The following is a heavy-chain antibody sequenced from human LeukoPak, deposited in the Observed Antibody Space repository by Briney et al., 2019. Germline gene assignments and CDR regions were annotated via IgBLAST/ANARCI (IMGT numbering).Heavy chain of an antibody. CDR2: INPKIGVT. V-gene: IGHV1-2*02. CDR3: ARTPRKIYYDSSGYHDY. D-gene: IGHD3-22*01. J-gene: IGHJ4*02. CDR1: GYSFSDYF. Sequence: ASVKVSCKASGYSFSDYFIHWVRQAPGQGLEWMGWINPKIGVTNYSQKFQGRVTMTTETSVNIAYMEMRSLTADDTAVHYCARTPRKIYYDSSGYHDYWGQGSLVTVSS.